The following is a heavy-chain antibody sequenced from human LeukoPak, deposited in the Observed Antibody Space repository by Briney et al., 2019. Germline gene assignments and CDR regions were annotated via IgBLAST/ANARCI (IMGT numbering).Heavy chain of an antibody. CDR2: ISYSGSSI. Sequence: GGSLRLSCAASGFTFSSFGMNWVRQAPGKGLEWVSYISYSGSSIYYADSVKGRFTISRDNAKNSLYLQMNSLRAEDTAVYYCGRGLAYCGGECYKVALWYFDLWGRGTLVTVSS. J-gene: IGHJ2*01. V-gene: IGHV3-48*03. D-gene: IGHD2-21*01. CDR3: GRGLAYCGGECYKVALWYFDL. CDR1: GFTFSSFG.